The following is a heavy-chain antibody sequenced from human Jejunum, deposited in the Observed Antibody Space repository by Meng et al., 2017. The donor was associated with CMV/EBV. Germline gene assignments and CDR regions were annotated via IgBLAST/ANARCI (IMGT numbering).Heavy chain of an antibody. CDR1: GYTFSTYY. CDR3: ARGYCSGGNCPRDP. CDR2: INPSDGGR. D-gene: IGHD2-15*01. J-gene: IGHJ5*02. Sequence: GYTFSTYYLPWVRQAPGQGLEWMGTINPSDGGRSSAQNFQGRVTMTRDTSTTTVYMELSSLRSDDTAVYYCARGYCSGGNCPRDPWGQGTLVTVSS. V-gene: IGHV1-46*01.